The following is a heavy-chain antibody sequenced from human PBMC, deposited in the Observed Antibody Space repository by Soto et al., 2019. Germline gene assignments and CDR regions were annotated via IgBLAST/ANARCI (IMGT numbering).Heavy chain of an antibody. D-gene: IGHD2-15*01. V-gene: IGHV3-21*01. J-gene: IGHJ4*02. CDR3: ASRAQADDSGPFYRTFDF. Sequence: ELQLVESGGGLVKPGGSLRLSCAASGFNFRSYSMSWVRQAPGKGPEWVSSISYSSSYIFYADSVKGRFTISRDNSRNTLYLQMKGLRAEDTAVYYCASRAQADDSGPFYRTFDFWGQGTLVAVSS. CDR2: ISYSSSYI. CDR1: GFNFRSYS.